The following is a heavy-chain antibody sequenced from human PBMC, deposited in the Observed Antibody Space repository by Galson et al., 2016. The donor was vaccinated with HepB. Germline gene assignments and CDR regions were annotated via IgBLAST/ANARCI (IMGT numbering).Heavy chain of an antibody. D-gene: IGHD3-22*01. J-gene: IGHJ4*02. CDR3: ARATQSVDYYDSSGFPLSYFDY. CDR2: IYYSGST. Sequence: EWIGYIYYSGSTNYNPSLKSRVTISVDTSKNQFSLKLSSVTAADTAVYYCARATQSVDYYDSSGFPLSYFDYWGQGTQVTVSS. V-gene: IGHV4-59*12.